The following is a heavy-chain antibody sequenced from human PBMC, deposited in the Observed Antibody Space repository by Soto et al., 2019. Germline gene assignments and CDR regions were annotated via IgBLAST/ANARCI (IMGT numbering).Heavy chain of an antibody. Sequence: PSETLSLTCAVYGGSFSGYYWSWIRQPPGKGLEWIGEINHSGSTNYNPSLKSRVTISVDTSKNQFSLKLSSVTAADTAVYYCARAGFPGPSYCSGRSCYSLMDVSGKATTVTVSS. J-gene: IGHJ6*03. CDR1: GGSFSGYY. CDR3: ARAGFPGPSYCSGRSCYSLMDV. D-gene: IGHD2-15*01. CDR2: INHSGST. V-gene: IGHV4-34*01.